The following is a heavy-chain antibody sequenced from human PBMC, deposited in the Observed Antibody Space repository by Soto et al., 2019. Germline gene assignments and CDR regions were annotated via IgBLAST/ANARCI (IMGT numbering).Heavy chain of an antibody. CDR2: ISSSSSYI. D-gene: IGHD3-3*01. J-gene: IGHJ5*02. CDR3: ARGRSITIFGVVIDWGLNWFDP. Sequence: EVQLVESGGGLVKPGGSLRLSCAASGFTFSSYSMNWVRQAPGKGLEWVSSISSSSSYIYYADSVKGRFTISRDNAKNSLYLQMNSLRAEDTAVYYCARGRSITIFGVVIDWGLNWFDPWGQGTLVTVSS. V-gene: IGHV3-21*01. CDR1: GFTFSSYS.